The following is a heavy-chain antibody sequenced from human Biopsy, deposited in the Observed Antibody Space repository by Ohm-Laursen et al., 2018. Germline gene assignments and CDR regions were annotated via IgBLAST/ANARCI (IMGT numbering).Heavy chain of an antibody. CDR1: GASIEDYY. V-gene: IGHV4-59*01. Sequence: VTLSLTYTVSGASIEDYYWTWIRQAPGKTLEWIASINYRGNTNYNPSLKSRVTMSAHTSMNQFSLKLTSVTAADTAVYYCARDKITYCTSTSCDYFGMDVWGQGTTVIVSS. CDR2: INYRGNT. J-gene: IGHJ6*02. D-gene: IGHD2-2*01. CDR3: ARDKITYCTSTSCDYFGMDV.